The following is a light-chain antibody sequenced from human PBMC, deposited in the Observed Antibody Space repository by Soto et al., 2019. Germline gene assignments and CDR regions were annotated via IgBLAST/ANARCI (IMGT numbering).Light chain of an antibody. V-gene: IGLV1-44*01. CDR3: AAWYDSLEGVV. CDR2: TNN. CDR1: SSNIGSNP. Sequence: QSVLTQPPSASGTPGQRVTISCSGSSSNIGSNPVSWYQHLPGTAPKVLIFTNNQRPSGVPDRVSGSKSGTSASLAISGLRSEDEAHYYCAAWYDSLEGVVLGGGTQLAAL. J-gene: IGLJ7*02.